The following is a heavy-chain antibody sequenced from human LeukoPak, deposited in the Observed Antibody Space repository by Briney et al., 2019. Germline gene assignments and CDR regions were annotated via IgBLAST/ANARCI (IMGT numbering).Heavy chain of an antibody. D-gene: IGHD3-16*02. Sequence: GASVKVSCKASGYTFTGYYMHWVRQAPGQGLEWMGWINPNSGGTNYAQKFQGRVTMTRGTSISTAYMELSRLRSDDTAVYYCARVLITFGGVIGYWGQGTLVTVSS. CDR1: GYTFTGYY. CDR3: ARVLITFGGVIGY. J-gene: IGHJ4*02. CDR2: INPNSGGT. V-gene: IGHV1-2*02.